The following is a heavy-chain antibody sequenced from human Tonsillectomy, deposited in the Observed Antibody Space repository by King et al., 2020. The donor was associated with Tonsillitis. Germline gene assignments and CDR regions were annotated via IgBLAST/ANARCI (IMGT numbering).Heavy chain of an antibody. CDR3: ARIIMITFGVDLVGNWFDS. CDR2: INPSDLYT. Sequence: QLLQSGAEVRKPGASLRISCKASGYIYATYWIVWVRQMPGKGLEWMGRINPSDLYTDYSPSFEGHVTISADKSINTAYLQWSSLKASDPAIYYCARIIMITFGVDLVGNWFDSWGQGALVTVSS. V-gene: IGHV5-10-1*03. CDR1: GYIYATYW. J-gene: IGHJ5*01. D-gene: IGHD3-16*01.